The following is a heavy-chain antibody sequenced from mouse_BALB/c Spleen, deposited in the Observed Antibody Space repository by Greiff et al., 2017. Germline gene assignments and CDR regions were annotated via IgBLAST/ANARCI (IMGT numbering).Heavy chain of an antibody. J-gene: IGHJ1*01. CDR3: ASEVGRYDGYWYFDV. Sequence: RVKSGGGLVQPGGSRKRACAASGFPFSCFGMHGVRPAPETGLEWVAYISSGSSTSYYADTVKGRFTISRDNPKNTLFLQMTSLRSEDTAVYYCASEVGRYDGYWYFDVWGAGTTVTVSS. CDR2: ISSGSSTS. D-gene: IGHD2-14*01. CDR1: GFPFSCFG. V-gene: IGHV5-17*02.